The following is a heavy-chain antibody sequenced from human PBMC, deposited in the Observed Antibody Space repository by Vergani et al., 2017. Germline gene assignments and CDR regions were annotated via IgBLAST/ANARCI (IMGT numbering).Heavy chain of an antibody. CDR3: ARDXLSGRPGPYYYYYGMDV. CDR2: IYYSGST. D-gene: IGHD3-16*02. Sequence: QVQLQESGPGLVKPSQTLSLTCTVSGGSISSGGYYWSWIRQHPGKGLEWIGYIYYSGSTYYNPSLKSRVTISVDTCKNQFSLKLSAVTAADTAVDYCARDXLSGRPGPYYYYYGMDVWGQGTTVTVSS. J-gene: IGHJ6*02. CDR1: GGSISSGGYY. V-gene: IGHV4-31*03.